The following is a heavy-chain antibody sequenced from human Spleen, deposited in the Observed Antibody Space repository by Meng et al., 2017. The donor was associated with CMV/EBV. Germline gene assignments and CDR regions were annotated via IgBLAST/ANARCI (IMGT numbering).Heavy chain of an antibody. Sequence: YTFTSYAMNWVRQAPGQGLEWMGWINTNTGNPTYAQGFTGRFVFSLDTSVTTAYLQISSLKAEDTAIYYCATACYGGDCYWGSSSDYWGQGTLVTVSS. CDR3: ATACYGGDCYWGSSSDY. J-gene: IGHJ4*02. CDR2: INTNTGNP. V-gene: IGHV7-4-1*02. D-gene: IGHD2-21*02. CDR1: YTFTSYA.